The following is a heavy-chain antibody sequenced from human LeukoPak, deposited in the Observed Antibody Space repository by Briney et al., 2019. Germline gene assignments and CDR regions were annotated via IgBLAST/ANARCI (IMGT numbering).Heavy chain of an antibody. D-gene: IGHD5-18*01. J-gene: IGHJ5*02. Sequence: GGSLRLSCAASGFTFSSYGMSWVRQAPGKGLEWVANIKQDGSEKYYVDSVKGRFTISRDNAKNSLYLQMNSLRAEDTAVYYCARDKLGWLPGWFDPWGQGTLVTVSS. CDR1: GFTFSSYG. CDR2: IKQDGSEK. V-gene: IGHV3-7*01. CDR3: ARDKLGWLPGWFDP.